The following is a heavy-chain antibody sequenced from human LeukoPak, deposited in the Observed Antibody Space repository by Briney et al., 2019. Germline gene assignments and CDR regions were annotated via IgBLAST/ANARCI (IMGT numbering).Heavy chain of an antibody. CDR2: IYTSGST. J-gene: IGHJ6*02. CDR1: DGSIRSYY. V-gene: IGHV4-4*07. D-gene: IGHD4-17*01. CDR3: ARVNGDYAGSHYYGMDV. Sequence: PSETLSLTCTIPDGSIRSYYWSWIRQPAGNGLESIGRIYTSGSTNYNPSLKSRVTMSVDTSKNQFSLKLSSVTAADTAVYYCARVNGDYAGSHYYGMDVWGQGTTVTVSS.